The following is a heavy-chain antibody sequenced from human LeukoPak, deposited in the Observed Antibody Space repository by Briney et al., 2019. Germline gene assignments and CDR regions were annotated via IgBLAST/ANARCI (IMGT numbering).Heavy chain of an antibody. D-gene: IGHD3-10*01. Sequence: AGGSLRLSCAASGFTVSSNYMSWVRQAPGKGLEWVSVIYSGGSTYYADSVKGRFTISRDNSKNSLYLQMNSLRAEDKAVYYCERDSPYGSGTYLADWGQGTLVTVSS. CDR1: GFTVSSNY. V-gene: IGHV3-53*01. J-gene: IGHJ4*02. CDR2: IYSGGST. CDR3: ERDSPYGSGTYLAD.